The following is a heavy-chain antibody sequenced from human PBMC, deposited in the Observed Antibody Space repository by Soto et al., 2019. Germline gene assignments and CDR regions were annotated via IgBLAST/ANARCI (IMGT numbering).Heavy chain of an antibody. D-gene: IGHD6-19*01. CDR2: ISSSGSTI. Sequence: GVLSLSYAASGFTFSDYYMSWIRQAAGKGLEWVSYISSSGSTIYYADSVKGRFTISRDNAKNSLYLQMNSLRAEDTAVYYCARDHLLTAGIDYWGQGTLVTVSS. V-gene: IGHV3-11*01. CDR3: ARDHLLTAGIDY. J-gene: IGHJ4*02. CDR1: GFTFSDYY.